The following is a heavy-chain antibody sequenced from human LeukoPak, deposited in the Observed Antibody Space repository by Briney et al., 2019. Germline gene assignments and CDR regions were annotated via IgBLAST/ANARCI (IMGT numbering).Heavy chain of an antibody. D-gene: IGHD6-19*01. V-gene: IGHV3-23*01. CDR2: ISGSGGST. CDR3: AKVVAVAIKSVEFDY. Sequence: GGTLRLSCAASGFTFSSYAMSWVRQAPGKGLEWVSAISGSGGSTYYADSVKGRFTISRDNSKNTLYLQMNSLRAEDTAVYYCAKVVAVAIKSVEFDYWGQGTLVTVSS. CDR1: GFTFSSYA. J-gene: IGHJ4*02.